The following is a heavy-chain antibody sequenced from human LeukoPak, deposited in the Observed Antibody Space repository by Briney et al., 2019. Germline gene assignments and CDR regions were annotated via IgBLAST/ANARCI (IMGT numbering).Heavy chain of an antibody. V-gene: IGHV1-69*04. CDR3: AAQIYGGAFDI. D-gene: IGHD4-23*01. J-gene: IGHJ3*02. CDR2: IIPILGIA. CDR1: GGTFSSYA. Sequence: GASVKVSCKASGGTFSSYAISWVRQAPGQGLEWMGRIIPILGIANYAQRFQGRVTITADESTSTAYMELSSLRSEDTAVYYCAAQIYGGAFDIWGQGTMVTVSS.